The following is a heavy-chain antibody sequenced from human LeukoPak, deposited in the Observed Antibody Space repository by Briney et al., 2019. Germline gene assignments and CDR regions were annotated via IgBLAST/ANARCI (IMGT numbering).Heavy chain of an antibody. V-gene: IGHV4-39*01. J-gene: IGHJ4*02. CDR1: GGSISSSSYY. D-gene: IGHD4-11*01. Sequence: SETLSLTCTVSGGSISSSSYYWGWIRQPPGKGLEWIGSIYYSGSTYYNPSLKSRVTISVDTSKNQFSLKLSSVTAADTAVYYCARRVYSNYRTYYSDYWGRGTLVTVSS. CDR3: ARRVYSNYRTYYSDY. CDR2: IYYSGST.